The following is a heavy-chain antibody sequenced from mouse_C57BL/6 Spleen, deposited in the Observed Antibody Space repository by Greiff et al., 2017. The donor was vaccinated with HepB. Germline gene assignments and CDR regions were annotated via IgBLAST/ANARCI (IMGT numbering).Heavy chain of an antibody. V-gene: IGHV1-5*01. J-gene: IGHJ2*01. CDR3: TRKGLVNYVDY. CDR1: GYTFTSYC. Sequence: VQLQQSGTVLARPGASVKMSCKTSGYTFTSYCMHWVKQRPGQGLDWIGAIYPGNSDTSYNQKFKGKATLTAVTSASTAYMELSSLTTEDSAFYYSTRKGLVNYVDYWGQGTTRTVAS. CDR2: IYPGNSDT.